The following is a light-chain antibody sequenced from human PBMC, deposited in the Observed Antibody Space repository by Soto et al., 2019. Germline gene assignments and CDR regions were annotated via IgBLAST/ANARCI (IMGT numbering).Light chain of an antibody. J-gene: IGLJ3*02. Sequence: QSVLTQPPSVSGAPGQRVTISCTESSSNIGAGYDVHWYQQLPGTAPKLLIYGNSNRPSGVPDRFSGSKSGTSASLAITGLQPEDEADYYCQSYDSSLCGWVFGGGTKVTVL. CDR1: SSNIGAGYD. CDR2: GNS. CDR3: QSYDSSLCGWV. V-gene: IGLV1-40*01.